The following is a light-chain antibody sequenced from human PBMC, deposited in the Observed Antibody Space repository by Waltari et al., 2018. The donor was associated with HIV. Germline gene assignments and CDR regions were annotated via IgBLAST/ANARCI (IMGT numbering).Light chain of an antibody. V-gene: IGLV2-11*01. Sequence: QSALTQPRSVSGSPGQSVTISCTGTLSDVGDYNYVSWYQQHPAKAPKLMIFDLNKRPSGVPDRFSGSKSGNTASLTISGLQAEDEADYYCCSYADDYTWVFGGGTKLTVL. CDR1: LSDVGDYNY. CDR2: DLN. CDR3: CSYADDYTWV. J-gene: IGLJ3*02.